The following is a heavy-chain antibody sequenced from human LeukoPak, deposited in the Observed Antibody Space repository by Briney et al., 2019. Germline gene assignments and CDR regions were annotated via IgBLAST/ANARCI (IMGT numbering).Heavy chain of an antibody. D-gene: IGHD5-12*01. J-gene: IGHJ4*02. CDR2: IKQDGSEK. Sequence: GGSLRLYCAASGFTFSSYWMSWVRQAPGKGLEWVANIKQDGSEKYYVDSVKGRFTISRDNAKNSLYLQMNSLRAEDTAVYYCASNSGYDSFGFDYWGQGTLVTVSS. CDR3: ASNSGYDSFGFDY. CDR1: GFTFSSYW. V-gene: IGHV3-7*01.